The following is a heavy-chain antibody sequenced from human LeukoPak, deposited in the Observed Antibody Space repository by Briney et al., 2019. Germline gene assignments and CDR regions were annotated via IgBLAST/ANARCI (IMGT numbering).Heavy chain of an antibody. V-gene: IGHV3-74*01. CDR2: INSDGSST. CDR1: GFTFSSYW. D-gene: IGHD6-19*01. J-gene: IGHJ4*02. CDR3: ARAQYSSGWSNY. Sequence: GGSLRLSCAASGFTFSSYWMHWVRQAPGKGLVWVSRINSDGSSTSYADSVKGRLTISRDNAKNTLYLQMNSLRAEDTAVYYCARAQYSSGWSNYWGQGTLVTVSS.